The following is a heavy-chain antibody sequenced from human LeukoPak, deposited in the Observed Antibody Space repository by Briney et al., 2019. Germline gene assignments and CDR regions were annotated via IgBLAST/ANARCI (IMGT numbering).Heavy chain of an antibody. CDR1: GFTFSDYY. Sequence: PGGSRRLSCAASGFTFSDYYMSGIRQAPGKGLEWVSYISSSGSTIYYADSVKGRFTISRDNAKNSLYLQMNSLRAEDTAVYYCARDRHLSGYYYDSSGSVFDYWGQGTLVTVSS. J-gene: IGHJ4*02. D-gene: IGHD3-22*01. V-gene: IGHV3-11*01. CDR2: ISSSGSTI. CDR3: ARDRHLSGYYYDSSGSVFDY.